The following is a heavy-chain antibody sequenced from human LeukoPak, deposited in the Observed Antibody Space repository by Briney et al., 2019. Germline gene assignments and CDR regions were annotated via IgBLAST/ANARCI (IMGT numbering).Heavy chain of an antibody. CDR1: GGSISTYS. D-gene: IGHD3-10*01. J-gene: IGHJ4*02. CDR2: IYYSGST. Sequence: SETLSLTCTVSGGSISTYSWSWIRQPPGKGLEWIGYIYYSGSTNYNPSLKSRVTISVDTSKNQFSLKLSSVTAADTAVYYCAREKGYYGSGSYIRTIDYWGQGTLVTVSS. V-gene: IGHV4-59*01. CDR3: AREKGYYGSGSYIRTIDY.